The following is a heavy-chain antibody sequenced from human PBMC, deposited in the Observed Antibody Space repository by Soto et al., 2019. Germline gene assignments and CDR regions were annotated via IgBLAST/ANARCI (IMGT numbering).Heavy chain of an antibody. J-gene: IGHJ3*01. D-gene: IGHD6-19*01. Sequence: PSQTLSLTCAISGDSVSGNSAAWNWIRQSPSRGLEWLGRTYYRSKWYNEYAVSVKSRITINPDTSKNQFSLQLDSVTAEDTAVYYCARDPNSSGWLNVFDVWGHGTMVIVSS. CDR2: TYYRSKWYN. CDR3: ARDPNSSGWLNVFDV. CDR1: GDSVSGNSAA. V-gene: IGHV6-1*01.